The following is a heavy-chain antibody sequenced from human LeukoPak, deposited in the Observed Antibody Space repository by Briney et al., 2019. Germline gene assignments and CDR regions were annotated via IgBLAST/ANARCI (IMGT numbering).Heavy chain of an antibody. D-gene: IGHD2-21*01. J-gene: IGHJ1*01. CDR3: ARLAYCGGDCYRTTRGYFQH. Sequence: GESLKISCKGSGYSFTSYWIGWVRQMPGKGLEWMGIIYPGDSDTRYSPSFQGQVTISADKSISTAYLQWSSLKASDTAMYYCARLAYCGGDCYRTTRGYFQHWGQGTLVTVSS. CDR1: GYSFTSYW. CDR2: IYPGDSDT. V-gene: IGHV5-51*01.